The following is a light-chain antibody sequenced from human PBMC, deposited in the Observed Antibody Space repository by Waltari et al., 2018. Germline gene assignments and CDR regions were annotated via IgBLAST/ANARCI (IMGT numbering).Light chain of an antibody. CDR1: SGHSSNV. CDR3: QTGGHGTWV. CDR2: GNSDGSH. J-gene: IGLJ3*02. V-gene: IGLV4-69*01. Sequence: QLVLTQSPSASASLGASVKLTCTLSSGHSSNVIAWHQQQPEKGPRYLMKGNSDGSHSKGDEIPYRFSGSSSGAERYLTISSLQSEDEADYYCQTGGHGTWVFGGGTKLTVL.